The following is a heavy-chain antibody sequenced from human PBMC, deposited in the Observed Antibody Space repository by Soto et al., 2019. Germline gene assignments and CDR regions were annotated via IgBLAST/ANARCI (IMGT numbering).Heavy chain of an antibody. CDR1: GFTFGDYA. V-gene: IGHV3-49*03. J-gene: IGHJ4*02. CDR3: SRVPPNNRGAPLDS. D-gene: IGHD3-10*01. CDR2: ITSKAYGGTT. Sequence: GGSLRLSCTASGFTFGDYAMIWFRQAPGKGLEWVGFITSKAYGGTTEYAATVKGRFTISRDDSKSIAYLQMNSLKTDDTAVYYCSRVPPNNRGAPLDSWGEGTLVTVSS.